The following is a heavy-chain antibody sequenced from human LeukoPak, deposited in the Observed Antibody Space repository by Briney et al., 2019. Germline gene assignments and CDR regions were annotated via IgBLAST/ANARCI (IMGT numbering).Heavy chain of an antibody. V-gene: IGHV3-30*02. J-gene: IGHJ4*02. D-gene: IGHD6-19*01. CDR1: GFTFSSYG. CDR3: AKDSPSSGWFHFDY. Sequence: GGSLRLSCAASGFTFSSYGMHWVRQAPGKGLEWVAFIRYDGSNKYYADSVKGRFTISRDNSKNALYLQMNSLRAEDTAVYYCAKDSPSSGWFHFDYWGQGTLVTVSS. CDR2: IRYDGSNK.